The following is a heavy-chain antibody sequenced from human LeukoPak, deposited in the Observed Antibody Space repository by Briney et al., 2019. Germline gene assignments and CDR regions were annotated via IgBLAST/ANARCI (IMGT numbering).Heavy chain of an antibody. Sequence: PGGSLRLSCAASGFTFSSYALTWVRQAPGKGLEWVSVISSSGSSRYYADSVKGRFTISRDNSKNTVFLQMNSLRVEDTAIYYCAKDIAAAGDYWGQGTLVTVSP. D-gene: IGHD6-13*01. CDR2: ISSSGSSR. J-gene: IGHJ4*02. V-gene: IGHV3-23*01. CDR1: GFTFSSYA. CDR3: AKDIAAAGDY.